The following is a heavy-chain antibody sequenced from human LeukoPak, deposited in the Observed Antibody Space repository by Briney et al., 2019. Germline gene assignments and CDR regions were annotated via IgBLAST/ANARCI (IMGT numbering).Heavy chain of an antibody. V-gene: IGHV4-38-2*02. CDR1: GYSINDGYY. CDR2: VYHSGTT. D-gene: IGHD2/OR15-2a*01. CDR3: VRDEAEFGNRQWYFDL. J-gene: IGHJ2*01. Sequence: SETLSLTCAVSGYSINDGYYWGWIRQPPGKGLEWIGSVYHSGTTYYNPSLQSRVGISADMSRNQFSLRLNSMTATDTAVYYCVRDEAEFGNRQWYFDLWGRGTLVIVSS.